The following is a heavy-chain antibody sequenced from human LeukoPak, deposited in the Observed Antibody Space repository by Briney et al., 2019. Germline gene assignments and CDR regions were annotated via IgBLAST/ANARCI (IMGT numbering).Heavy chain of an antibody. D-gene: IGHD2-2*01. V-gene: IGHV3-53*01. J-gene: IGHJ6*02. CDR1: GFSVSSNY. Sequence: GGSLRLSCSASGFSVSSNYMSWVRQAPGKGLEWVSVIYSGGYRNHADFVKGRFTISRDNSKNTLYLQMNSLRAEDTAVYYCARHQSDYYYYGMDVWGQGTTVTVSS. CDR2: IYSGGYR. CDR3: ARHQSDYYYYGMDV.